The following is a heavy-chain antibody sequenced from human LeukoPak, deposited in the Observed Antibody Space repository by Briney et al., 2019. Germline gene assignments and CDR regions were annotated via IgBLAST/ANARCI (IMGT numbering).Heavy chain of an antibody. J-gene: IGHJ5*02. D-gene: IGHD6-13*01. CDR2: ISSSSSYI. CDR3: ARDPGLAAATNWFDP. Sequence: GGSLRLSCAASGFTFSSYSMNWVRQAPGKGLEWVSSISSSSSYIYYADSVKGRFTISRDNAKNSLYLQMNSLRAEDTAVYYCARDPGLAAATNWFDPWGQGTLVTVSS. V-gene: IGHV3-21*01. CDR1: GFTFSSYS.